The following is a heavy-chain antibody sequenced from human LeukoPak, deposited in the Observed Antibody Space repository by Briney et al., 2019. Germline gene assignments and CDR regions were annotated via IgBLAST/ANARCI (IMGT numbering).Heavy chain of an antibody. CDR1: GFTFSNYA. CDR3: ARHFYGYFDY. J-gene: IGHJ4*02. CDR2: IKQDGTEK. V-gene: IGHV3-7*01. D-gene: IGHD3-10*01. Sequence: GGSLRLSCAASGFTFSNYAMNWVRQAPGKRLEWVANIKQDGTEKYYVDSMKGRFTISRDNARNSLYLQMNSLRAEDTAVYYCARHFYGYFDYWGQGTLVTVSS.